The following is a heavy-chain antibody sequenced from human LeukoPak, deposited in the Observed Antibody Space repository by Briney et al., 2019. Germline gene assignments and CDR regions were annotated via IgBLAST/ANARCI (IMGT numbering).Heavy chain of an antibody. CDR3: ARDGGRDYYGSGSYGPH. CDR2: ISSSSSTI. CDR1: GFTFSSAW. V-gene: IGHV3-48*02. J-gene: IGHJ4*02. D-gene: IGHD3-10*01. Sequence: GGSLRLSCAASGFTFSSAWMTWVRQAPGKGLEWVSYISSSSSTIYYADSVKGRFTISRDNAKNSLYLQMNSLRDEDTAVYYCARDGGRDYYGSGSYGPHWGQGTLVTVSS.